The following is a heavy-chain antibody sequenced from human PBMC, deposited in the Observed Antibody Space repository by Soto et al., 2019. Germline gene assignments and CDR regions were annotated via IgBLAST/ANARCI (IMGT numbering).Heavy chain of an antibody. J-gene: IGHJ6*02. D-gene: IGHD3-16*01. CDR3: ARVWGVGQLGYYYYGMDV. CDR1: DGYIVSVGRC. Sequence: VADGYIVSVGRCWSWNQKNPGKGLEWIGYIYYTGSTYYNPSLKSRVTISVDTSKNQSSLKLSSVTAADTAVYYCARVWGVGQLGYYYYGMDVWGQGTTVTVSS. V-gene: IGHV4-31*02. CDR2: IYYTGST.